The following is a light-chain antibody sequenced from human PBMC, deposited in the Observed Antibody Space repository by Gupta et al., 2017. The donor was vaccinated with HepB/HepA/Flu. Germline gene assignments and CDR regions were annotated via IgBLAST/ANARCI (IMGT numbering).Light chain of an antibody. Sequence: SALTQPASVSGSPGQSITISCTGTSSDVGSYNLVSWYQQHPGKAPKLMIYEVSKRPSGVSNRFSGSKSGNTASLTISGLQAEDDADYYCCSYAGSSTFVFGGGTKLTVL. CDR1: SSDVGSYNL. V-gene: IGLV2-23*02. CDR3: CSYAGSSTFV. J-gene: IGLJ2*01. CDR2: EVS.